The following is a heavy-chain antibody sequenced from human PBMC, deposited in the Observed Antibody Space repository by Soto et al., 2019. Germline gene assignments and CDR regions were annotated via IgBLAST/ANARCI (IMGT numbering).Heavy chain of an antibody. J-gene: IGHJ5*02. D-gene: IGHD4-17*01. CDR2: IYYSGST. Sequence: QVQLQESGPGLVKPSQTLSLTCTVSGGSISSGGYYWSWIRQHPGKGLEWIGYIYYSGSTYYNPSLKSRVTISGDTSKNQFSLKLSSVTAADTAVYYCARGSLGGDLTVWFDPWGQGTLVTVAS. V-gene: IGHV4-31*03. CDR1: GGSISSGGYY. CDR3: ARGSLGGDLTVWFDP.